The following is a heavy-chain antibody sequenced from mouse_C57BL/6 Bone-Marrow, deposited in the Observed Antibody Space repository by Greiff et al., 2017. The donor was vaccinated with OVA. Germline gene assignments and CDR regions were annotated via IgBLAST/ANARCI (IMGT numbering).Heavy chain of an antibody. CDR2: IDPENGDT. CDR1: GFNIKDYY. V-gene: IGHV14-4*01. J-gene: IGHJ2*01. CDR3: TRIYY. Sequence: VQLKESGAELVRPGASVKLSCTASGFNIKDYYMHWVKQRPEQGLEWIGWIDPENGDTEYASKFQGKATITADTPSNTAYLQLSSLTSEDTAVYYCTRIYYWGQGTTLTVSS.